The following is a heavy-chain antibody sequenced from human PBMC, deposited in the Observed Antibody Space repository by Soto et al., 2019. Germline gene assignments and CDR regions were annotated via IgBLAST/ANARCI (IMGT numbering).Heavy chain of an antibody. J-gene: IGHJ4*02. CDR1: GFTFSDYY. D-gene: IGHD2-8*01. CDR2: ISSSGSTI. Sequence: QVQLVESGGGLVKPGGSLRLSCAASGFTFSDYYMSWIRQAPGKGLEWVSYISSSGSTIYYADSVKGRFTSYRDNAKNYRDLQLNSLIAEDTAVYYCARDRQDCTNGVCYTRGGIDFDYWGQGALVTVSS. CDR3: ARDRQDCTNGVCYTRGGIDFDY. V-gene: IGHV3-11*01.